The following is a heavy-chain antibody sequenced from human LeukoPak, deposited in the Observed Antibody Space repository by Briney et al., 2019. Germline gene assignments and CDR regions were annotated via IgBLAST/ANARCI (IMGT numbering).Heavy chain of an antibody. CDR2: ISSSSSTI. D-gene: IGHD3-3*01. J-gene: IGHJ4*02. CDR1: GFTFSSYS. CDR3: ARAYDFWSGYLDY. V-gene: IGHV3-48*01. Sequence: HSGGSLRLSCAASGFTFSSYSINWVRQAPGKGLEWVSYISSSSSTIYYADSVKGRFTTSRDNAKNSLYLQMNSLRAADTAVYYCARAYDFWSGYLDYWGQGTLVTVSS.